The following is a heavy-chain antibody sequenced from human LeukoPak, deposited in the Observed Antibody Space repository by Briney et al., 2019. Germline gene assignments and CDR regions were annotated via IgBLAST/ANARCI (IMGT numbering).Heavy chain of an antibody. D-gene: IGHD6-13*01. CDR1: GFTFRSYA. CDR3: ARNIAAAGRRYFDY. CDR2: ISYDGSNK. J-gene: IGHJ4*02. V-gene: IGHV3-30-3*01. Sequence: PGGALRLSCAASGFTFRSYAMQWVRQAPGTGLEGVAVISYDGSNKYYADSVKGRFTISRDNAKNSLYLQMNSLRAEDTAVYYCARNIAAAGRRYFDYWGQGTLVTVSS.